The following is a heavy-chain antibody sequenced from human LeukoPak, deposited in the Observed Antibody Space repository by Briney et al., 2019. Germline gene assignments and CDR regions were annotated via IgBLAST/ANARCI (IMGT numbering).Heavy chain of an antibody. J-gene: IGHJ4*02. D-gene: IGHD6-19*01. Sequence: GESLKISCKGSGYTFTSYGISWVRQAPGQGLEWMGWISAYNGNTNYAQKLQGRVTMTTDTSTSTAYMELRSLRSDDTAVYYCARYALGSGWSDYWGQGTLVTVSS. V-gene: IGHV1-18*01. CDR1: GYTFTSYG. CDR3: ARYALGSGWSDY. CDR2: ISAYNGNT.